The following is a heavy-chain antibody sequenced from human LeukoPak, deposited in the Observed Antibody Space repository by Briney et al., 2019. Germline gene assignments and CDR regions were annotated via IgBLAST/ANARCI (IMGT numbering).Heavy chain of an antibody. Sequence: GRSLRLSCAASGFTFSSHAMYLVRQATGKGLEWVAIISYDGGNTFYADSVKGRFTISRDNSKNTLYLHVNSLRADDSAVYYCARVYSPPYCSSTRCYQSHTALDYWGQGTPVTVSS. CDR3: ARVYSPPYCSSTRCYQSHTALDY. D-gene: IGHD2-2*01. V-gene: IGHV3-33*01. CDR1: GFTFSSHA. J-gene: IGHJ4*02. CDR2: ISYDGGNT.